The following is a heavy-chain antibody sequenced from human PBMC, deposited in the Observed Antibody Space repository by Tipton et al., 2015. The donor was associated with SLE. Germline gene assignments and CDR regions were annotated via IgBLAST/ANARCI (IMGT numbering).Heavy chain of an antibody. D-gene: IGHD3-22*01. Sequence: TLSLTCNVSGGSFSSSLYYWSWIRQHPGKGLEWIGYIYYSGITYYNPSLKSRVTISVDTSKNQFSLKLSSVTAADTAVYYCARPGNYFDSSGHHDAFDVWGQGTMVTVSS. CDR2: IYYSGIT. J-gene: IGHJ3*01. CDR1: GGSFSSSLYY. CDR3: ARPGNYFDSSGHHDAFDV. V-gene: IGHV4-31*03.